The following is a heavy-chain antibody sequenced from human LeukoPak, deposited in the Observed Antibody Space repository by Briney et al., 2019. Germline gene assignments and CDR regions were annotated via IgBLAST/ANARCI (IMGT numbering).Heavy chain of an antibody. CDR1: GFTVSSNY. CDR2: IYHSGST. Sequence: GSLRLSCAASGFTVSSNYMSWVRQPPGKGLEWIGEIYHSGSTNYNPSLKSRVTISVDKPKNQFSLKLSSVTAADTAVYYCARVRGVTTPFDYWGQGTLVTVSS. V-gene: IGHV4-4*02. D-gene: IGHD3-10*01. J-gene: IGHJ4*02. CDR3: ARVRGVTTPFDY.